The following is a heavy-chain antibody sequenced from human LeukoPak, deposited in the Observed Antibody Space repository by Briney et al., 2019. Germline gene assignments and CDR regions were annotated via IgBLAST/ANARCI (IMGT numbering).Heavy chain of an antibody. CDR1: GFTFSSYA. Sequence: SGGSLRLSCAASGFTFSSYAMSWVRQAPGKGLEWVSAISGSGGSTYYADSVKGRFTISRDNSKNTLYLQMNSLRAEDTAVYYCAKDPGKKSDFWSGYYEYNWFDPWGQGTLVTVSS. J-gene: IGHJ5*02. V-gene: IGHV3-23*01. D-gene: IGHD3-3*01. CDR2: ISGSGGST. CDR3: AKDPGKKSDFWSGYYEYNWFDP.